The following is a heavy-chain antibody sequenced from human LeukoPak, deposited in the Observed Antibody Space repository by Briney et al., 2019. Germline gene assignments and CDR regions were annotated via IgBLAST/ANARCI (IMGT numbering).Heavy chain of an antibody. D-gene: IGHD5-18*01. CDR2: IYSGGNT. J-gene: IGHJ4*02. CDR3: AKDPGYGYRMGFDY. V-gene: IGHV3-53*01. Sequence: PGGSLRLSCAASGFTVSSNYMGWVRQAPGKGLEYVSVIYSGGNTYYAGSVKGRFTISRDNSKNTLYLQMNSLRAEDTAVYYCAKDPGYGYRMGFDYWGQGTLVTVSS. CDR1: GFTVSSNY.